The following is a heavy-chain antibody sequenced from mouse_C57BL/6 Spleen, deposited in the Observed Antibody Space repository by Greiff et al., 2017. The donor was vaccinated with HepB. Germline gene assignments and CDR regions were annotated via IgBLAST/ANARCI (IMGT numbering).Heavy chain of an antibody. CDR3: ARSDDYDPSAY. CDR1: GYAFSSSW. D-gene: IGHD2-4*01. J-gene: IGHJ3*01. Sequence: QVQLKESGPELVKPGASVKISCKASGYAFSSSWMNWVKQRPGKGLEWIGRIYPGDGDTNYNGKFKGKATLTADKSSSTAYMQLSSLTSEDSAVYFCARSDDYDPSAYWGQGTLVTVSA. V-gene: IGHV1-82*01. CDR2: IYPGDGDT.